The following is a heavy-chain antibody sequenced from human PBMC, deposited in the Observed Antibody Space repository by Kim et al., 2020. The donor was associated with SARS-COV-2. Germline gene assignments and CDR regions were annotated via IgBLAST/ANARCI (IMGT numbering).Heavy chain of an antibody. Sequence: SETLSLTCTVSGGSISSYYWSWIRQPPGKGLEWIGYIYYSGSTNYNPSLKSRVTISVDTSKNQFSLKLSSVTAADTAVYYCARSSTGPFYYYYGMDVWG. V-gene: IGHV4-59*01. CDR3: ARSSTGPFYYYYGMDV. J-gene: IGHJ6*02. CDR1: GGSISSYY. CDR2: IYYSGST. D-gene: IGHD4-17*01.